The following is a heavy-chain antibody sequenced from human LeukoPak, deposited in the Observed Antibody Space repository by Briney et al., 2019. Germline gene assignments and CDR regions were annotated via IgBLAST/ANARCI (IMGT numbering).Heavy chain of an antibody. D-gene: IGHD3-22*01. J-gene: IGHJ4*02. V-gene: IGHV1-69*13. CDR3: ARDEPYYDSSGYYPLDY. CDR2: IISIFGTA. CDR1: GGTFSSYA. Sequence: SVKVSCKASGGTFSSYAISWVRQAPGQGLEWMGGIISIFGTANYAQKFQGRVTITADESTSTAYMELSSLRSEDTAVYYCARDEPYYDSSGYYPLDYWGQGTLVTVSP.